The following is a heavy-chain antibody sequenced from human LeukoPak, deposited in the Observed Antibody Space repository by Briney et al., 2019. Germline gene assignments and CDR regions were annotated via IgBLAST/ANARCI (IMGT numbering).Heavy chain of an antibody. Sequence: GGSLRLSCAASGFTFSSYSMNWVRQAPGKGLEWVSYISSSSSTIYYADSVKGRFTISRDNAKNSLYLQMNSLRAEGTAVYYCARDDYGGNSEDGYWGQGTLVTVSS. D-gene: IGHD4-23*01. V-gene: IGHV3-48*01. J-gene: IGHJ4*02. CDR1: GFTFSSYS. CDR2: ISSSSSTI. CDR3: ARDDYGGNSEDGY.